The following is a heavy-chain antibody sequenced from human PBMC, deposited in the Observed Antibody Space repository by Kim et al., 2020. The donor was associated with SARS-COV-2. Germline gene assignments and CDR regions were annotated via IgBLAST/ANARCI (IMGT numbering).Heavy chain of an antibody. J-gene: IGHJ6*02. D-gene: IGHD2-2*01. Sequence: RVTISVDTSKNQFSLKLSSVTAADTAVYYCARQLIVVVPAAIIYYGMDVWGQGTTVTVSS. CDR3: ARQLIVVVPAAIIYYGMDV. V-gene: IGHV4-39*01.